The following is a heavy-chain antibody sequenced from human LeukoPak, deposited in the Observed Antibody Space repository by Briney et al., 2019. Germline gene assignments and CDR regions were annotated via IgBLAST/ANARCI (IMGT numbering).Heavy chain of an antibody. J-gene: IGHJ5*02. CDR3: AKDTSSSWYLPSNWFDP. Sequence: PGGSLRLSCAASGFTFSSYAMSWVRQAPGKGLEWVSAISGSGGSTYYADSVKGRFTISRDNSKNTLYLQMNSLRAEDTAVYYCAKDTSSSWYLPSNWFDPWGQGTLVTVSS. CDR2: ISGSGGST. D-gene: IGHD6-13*01. CDR1: GFTFSSYA. V-gene: IGHV3-23*01.